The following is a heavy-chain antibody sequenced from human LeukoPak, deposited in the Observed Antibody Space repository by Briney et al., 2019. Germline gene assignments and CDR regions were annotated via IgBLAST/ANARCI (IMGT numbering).Heavy chain of an antibody. Sequence: GGSLRLSCEGSGFTFSTYWMSWVRQAPGKGLEWVANIKQDGSEKYFVDSVKGRFTISRDNAKNSLYLQMNSLRAEDTAVYYCARDLGKIGGNSSPFDYWGQGTLVTVSS. J-gene: IGHJ4*02. CDR1: GFTFSTYW. V-gene: IGHV3-7*01. D-gene: IGHD4-23*01. CDR3: ARDLGKIGGNSSPFDY. CDR2: IKQDGSEK.